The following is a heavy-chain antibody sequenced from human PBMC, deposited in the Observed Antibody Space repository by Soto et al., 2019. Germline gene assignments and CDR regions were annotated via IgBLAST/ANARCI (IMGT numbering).Heavy chain of an antibody. V-gene: IGHV3-15*01. CDR1: GFTFSNAW. J-gene: IGHJ6*03. CDR2: IKSKTDGGTT. D-gene: IGHD2-15*01. CDR3: TTGVGYCSGGSCPQYYYYYYMDV. Sequence: GGSLRLSCAASGFTFSNAWMSWVRQAPGKGLEWVGRIKSKTDGGTTDYAAPVKGRFTISRDDSKNTLYLQMNSLKTEDTAVYYCTTGVGYCSGGSCPQYYYYYYMDVWGKGTTVTVSS.